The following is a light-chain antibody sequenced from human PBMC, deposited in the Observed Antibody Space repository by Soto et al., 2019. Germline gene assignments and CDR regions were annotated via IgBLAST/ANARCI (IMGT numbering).Light chain of an antibody. CDR1: SSDVGAYNS. CDR2: EVN. J-gene: IGLJ2*01. V-gene: IGLV2-8*01. Sequence: QSALTQPPSASGSPGQSVTFSCTGTSSDVGAYNSFSWYQQHSGKAPKLMIYEVNKRPSGVPDRFSGSKSGNTASLTVSGLQAEDEADYYCSSYAGGNKLLLGGGTKLTVL. CDR3: SSYAGGNKLL.